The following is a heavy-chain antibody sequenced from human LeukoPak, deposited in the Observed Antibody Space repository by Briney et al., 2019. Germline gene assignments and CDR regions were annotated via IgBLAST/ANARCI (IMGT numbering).Heavy chain of an antibody. D-gene: IGHD5-12*01. CDR2: ISSSGSTI. V-gene: IGHV3-48*03. J-gene: IGHJ6*03. Sequence: PGGSLRLSCAASGFTFSSYEMNWVRQAPGKGLEWVSYISSSGSTIYYADSVKGRFTISRDNAKNSLYLQMNSLRAEDTTVYYCARDEVATIGGYYYYYMDVWGKGTTVTISS. CDR1: GFTFSSYE. CDR3: ARDEVATIGGYYYYYMDV.